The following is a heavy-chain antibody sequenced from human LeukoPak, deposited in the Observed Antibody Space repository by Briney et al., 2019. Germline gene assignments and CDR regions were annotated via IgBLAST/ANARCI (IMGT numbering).Heavy chain of an antibody. CDR1: GFAFSNYN. J-gene: IGHJ4*02. CDR3: ARDRVMGY. Sequence: GGSLRLSCAASGFAFSNYNMNWVRQAPGKGLEWVSYISSSGAIYYADSVKGRFTISRDIAKNSLFLQMNTLKAEDTAVYYCARDRVMGYWGQGTLVSVSS. V-gene: IGHV3-48*01. CDR2: ISSSGAI. D-gene: IGHD2-21*01.